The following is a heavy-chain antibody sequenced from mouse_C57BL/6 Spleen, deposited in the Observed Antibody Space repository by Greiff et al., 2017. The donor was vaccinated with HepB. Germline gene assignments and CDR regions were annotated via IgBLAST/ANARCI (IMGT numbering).Heavy chain of an antibody. D-gene: IGHD1-1*01. CDR1: GYTFTSYW. J-gene: IGHJ3*01. CDR2: IDPSDSYT. Sequence: QVQLKQPGAELVMPGASVKLSCKASGYTFTSYWMHWVKQRPGQGLEWIGEIDPSDSYTNYNQKFKGKSTLTVDKSSSTAYMQLSSLTSEDSAVYYCARGGSSGGFAYWVQGTLVTVSA. CDR3: ARGGSSGGFAY. V-gene: IGHV1-69*01.